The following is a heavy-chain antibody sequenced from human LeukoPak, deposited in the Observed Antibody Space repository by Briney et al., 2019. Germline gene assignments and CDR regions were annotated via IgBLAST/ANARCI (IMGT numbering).Heavy chain of an antibody. J-gene: IGHJ6*04. CDR1: GGSVSSGSYY. V-gene: IGHV4-61*01. CDR3: ARGRLYCSGGSCYSYYYYGMDV. CDR2: IYYSGST. Sequence: SETLSLTCTVSGGSVSSGSYYWSWIRQPPGKGLEWIGYIYYSGSTNYNRSLKSQDTISVDTSKNQFSLKLSSVTAADTAVYYCARGRLYCSGGSCYSYYYYGMDVWGKGTTVTVSS. D-gene: IGHD2-15*01.